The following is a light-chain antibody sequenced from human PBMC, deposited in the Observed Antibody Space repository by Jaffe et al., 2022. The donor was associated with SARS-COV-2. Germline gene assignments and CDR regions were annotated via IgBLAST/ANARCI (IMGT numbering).Light chain of an antibody. J-gene: IGLJ3*02. CDR3: QVWDINSDHPGV. V-gene: IGLV3-21*01. CDR2: YDN. Sequence: SEELTQPPSVSVAPGKTARITCGGNNIGRKSVHWFQQKPGQAPVLVIYYDNDRPSGIPERFSGSNSGNTATLTISRVEAGDEADYHCQVWDINSDHPGVFGGGTKLTVL. CDR1: NIGRKS.